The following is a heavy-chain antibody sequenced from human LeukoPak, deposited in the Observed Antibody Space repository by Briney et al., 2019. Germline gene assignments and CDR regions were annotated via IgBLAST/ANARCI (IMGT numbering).Heavy chain of an antibody. J-gene: IGHJ5*02. CDR2: VYYSGST. V-gene: IGHV4-59*12. D-gene: IGHD4-17*01. Sequence: SVTLSLTCTVSGGSISSYYWSWIRQPPGRGLEWIGYVYYSGSTNHSPSLKSRVTISVDTSKNQFSLRLSSVTTADTAVYYCARAPTVTDWFDPWGQGTLVTVSS. CDR1: GGSISSYY. CDR3: ARAPTVTDWFDP.